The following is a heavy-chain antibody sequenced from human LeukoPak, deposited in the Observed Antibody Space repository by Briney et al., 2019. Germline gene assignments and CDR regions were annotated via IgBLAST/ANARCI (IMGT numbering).Heavy chain of an antibody. V-gene: IGHV1-24*01. Sequence: EASVKVSCKVSGYTLTELSMHWVRQAPGKGLEWMGGFDPEDGETIYAQKFQGRVTMTEDTSTDTAYMELSSLRSEDTAVYYCARVEQGRDWFDPWGQGTLVTVSS. CDR2: FDPEDGET. J-gene: IGHJ5*02. CDR1: GYTLTELS. CDR3: ARVEQGRDWFDP. D-gene: IGHD5-24*01.